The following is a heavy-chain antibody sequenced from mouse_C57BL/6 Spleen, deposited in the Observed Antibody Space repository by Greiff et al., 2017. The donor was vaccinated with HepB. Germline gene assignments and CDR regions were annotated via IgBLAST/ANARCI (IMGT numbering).Heavy chain of an antibody. D-gene: IGHD1-1*01. J-gene: IGHJ4*01. CDR1: GYSFTDYN. CDR3: ARSITTGVARAMDY. CDR2: INPNNGTT. Sequence: EVQLQQSGPELVKPGASVKISCKASGYSFTDYNMNWVKQSNGKSLEWIGVINPNNGTTSYNQKFKGKATLTVDQSSSTAYMQLNSLTSEDSAVYYCARSITTGVARAMDYWGQGTSVTVSS. V-gene: IGHV1-39*01.